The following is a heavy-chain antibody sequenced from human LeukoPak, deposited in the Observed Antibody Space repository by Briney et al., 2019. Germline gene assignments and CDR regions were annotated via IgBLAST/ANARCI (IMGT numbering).Heavy chain of an antibody. CDR2: LSCSGGST. Sequence: PGGSLRLSCAASGFNFSSYAMSWVRQAPGKGLEWVSALSCSGGSTYYADSVKGRFTISRDNSKNTLHLQMNSLRAEDTAVYYCAKDQWELLQYWGQGTLVTVSS. CDR1: GFNFSSYA. V-gene: IGHV3-23*01. J-gene: IGHJ4*02. CDR3: AKDQWELLQY. D-gene: IGHD1-26*01.